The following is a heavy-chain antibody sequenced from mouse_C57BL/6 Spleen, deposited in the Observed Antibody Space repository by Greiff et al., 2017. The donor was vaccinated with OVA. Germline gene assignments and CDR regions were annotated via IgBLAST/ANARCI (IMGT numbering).Heavy chain of an antibody. CDR2: IDPETGGT. J-gene: IGHJ3*01. V-gene: IGHV1-15*01. CDR1: GYTFTDYE. CDR3: TRWACAY. Sequence: VQLQQPGAELVRPGASVTLSCKASGYTFTDYEMHWVKQTPVHGLEWIGAIDPETGGTAYNQKFKGKAILTADKSSSTAYMELRSLTSEDAAVYYCTRWACAYWGQGTLVTVSA.